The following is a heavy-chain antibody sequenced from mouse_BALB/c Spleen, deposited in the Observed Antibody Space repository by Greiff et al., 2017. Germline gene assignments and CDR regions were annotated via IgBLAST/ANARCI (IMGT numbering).Heavy chain of an antibody. J-gene: IGHJ4*01. V-gene: IGHV7-1*02. CDR3: ARDDRYDGSIDY. CDR1: GFSFSDFY. D-gene: IGHD2-14*01. CDR2: SRNKANDYKT. Sequence: EVNVVESGGGLVQPGGSLRLSCATSGFSFSDFYMEWVRQPPGKGLEWIAASRNKANDYKTEYSASVKGRFNVSRDTAQSILYLHMNALRAEDTAIYCCARDDRYDGSIDYWGQGTSVTVAA.